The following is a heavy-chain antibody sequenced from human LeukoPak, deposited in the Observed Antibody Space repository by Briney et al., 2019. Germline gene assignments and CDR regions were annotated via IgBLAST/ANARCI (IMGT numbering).Heavy chain of an antibody. J-gene: IGHJ6*03. Sequence: SVKVSCKASGGTFTIYAISWVRQAPGQGREWMGGIIPIFGTANYAQKFQGRVTITADKSASTAYMELSSLRSEDTAVYYCARGRYSSGWYKDYYYYMDVWGKGTTVTVSS. CDR3: ARGRYSSGWYKDYYYYMDV. CDR1: GGTFTIYA. CDR2: IIPIFGTA. D-gene: IGHD6-19*01. V-gene: IGHV1-69*06.